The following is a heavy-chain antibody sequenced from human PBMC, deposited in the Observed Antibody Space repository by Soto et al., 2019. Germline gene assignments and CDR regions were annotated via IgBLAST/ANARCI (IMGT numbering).Heavy chain of an antibody. CDR3: ARDPTLEGNLLNDY. D-gene: IGHD2-21*01. V-gene: IGHV1-69*08. CDR1: GGTFSSYT. Sequence: QVQLVQSGAEVKKPGSSVKVSCKASGGTFSSYTISWVRQAPGQGLEWMGRIIPILGIANYAQKFQGRVTITADKSTSTAYMELSSLRSEDTVVYYCARDPTLEGNLLNDYWGQGTLVTVSS. CDR2: IIPILGIA. J-gene: IGHJ4*02.